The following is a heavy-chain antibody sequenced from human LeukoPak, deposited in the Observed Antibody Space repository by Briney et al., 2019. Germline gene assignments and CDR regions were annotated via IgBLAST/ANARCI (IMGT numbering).Heavy chain of an antibody. Sequence: PGGSLRLSCAASGFTFSSYSMNWVRQAPGKGLEWVPSISSSSSYIYYADSVKGRFTISRDNAKNSLYLQMNSLRAEDTAVYYCARGPASMVRGVRFDYWGQGTLVTVSS. CDR2: ISSSSSYI. CDR1: GFTFSSYS. CDR3: ARGPASMVRGVRFDY. D-gene: IGHD3-10*01. J-gene: IGHJ4*02. V-gene: IGHV3-21*01.